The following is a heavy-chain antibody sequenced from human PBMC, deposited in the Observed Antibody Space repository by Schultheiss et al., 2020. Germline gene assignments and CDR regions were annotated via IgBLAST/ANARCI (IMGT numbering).Heavy chain of an antibody. D-gene: IGHD2-2*01. CDR2: IRSKAYGGTT. CDR1: GFTFGDYA. V-gene: IGHV3-49*03. Sequence: GGSMRLSCTASGFTFGDYAMSWFRQAPGKGLEWVGFIRSKAYGGTTEYAASVKGRFTISRDDSKSIAYLQMNSLKTEDTAVYYCTRGGDIVVVPAAPPHYYYYYMDVWGKGTTVTVSS. J-gene: IGHJ6*03. CDR3: TRGGDIVVVPAAPPHYYYYYMDV.